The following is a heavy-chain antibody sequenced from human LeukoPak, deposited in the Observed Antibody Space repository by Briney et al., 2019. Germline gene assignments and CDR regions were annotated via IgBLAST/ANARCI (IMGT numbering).Heavy chain of an antibody. CDR2: IIVGSGAT. CDR3: AADLSNPRMGASYLDS. V-gene: IGHV1-58*01. Sequence: SVNVSCTASGFTSTNFAVQWVRQARGQRLEWIGWIIVGSGATKCAQDFQERVTITRDLSTSTLYMGLRSLTSEDTAVYYCAADLSNPRMGASYLDSWGQGTLVTVSS. D-gene: IGHD3-16*01. J-gene: IGHJ4*02. CDR1: GFTSTNFA.